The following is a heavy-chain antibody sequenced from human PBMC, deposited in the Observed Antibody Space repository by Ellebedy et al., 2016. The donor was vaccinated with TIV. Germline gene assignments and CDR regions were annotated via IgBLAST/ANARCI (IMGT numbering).Heavy chain of an antibody. CDR3: ARDLGELRGAFDI. CDR1: GFTVSSNY. Sequence: GESLKISCAASGFTVSSNYMSWVRQAPGKGLEWVSVIYRGGSTYYADSVKGRFTISRDNSKNTLYLQMNSLRAEDTAVYYFARDLGELRGAFDIWGQGTMVTVSA. J-gene: IGHJ3*02. CDR2: IYRGGST. D-gene: IGHD1-7*01. V-gene: IGHV3-53*01.